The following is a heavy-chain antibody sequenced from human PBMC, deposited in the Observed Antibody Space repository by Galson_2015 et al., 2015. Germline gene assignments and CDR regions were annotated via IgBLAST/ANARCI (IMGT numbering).Heavy chain of an antibody. CDR1: GFTFSRYW. Sequence: SLRLSCAASGFTFSRYWMHWVRQAPGKGLVWVSRINSDGSSTNYADSVKGRFTISRDNAKNTLYLQMNSLRAEDMAVYYCGRDLLTYNDLLPSGPDYWGQGTLVTVSS. J-gene: IGHJ4*02. CDR3: GRDLLTYNDLLPSGPDY. V-gene: IGHV3-74*01. D-gene: IGHD3-3*01. CDR2: INSDGSST.